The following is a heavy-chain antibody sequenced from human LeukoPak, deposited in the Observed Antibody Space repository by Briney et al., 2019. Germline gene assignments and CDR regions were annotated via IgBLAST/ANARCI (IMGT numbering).Heavy chain of an antibody. CDR3: ASHLTIAAAYFDY. Sequence: PGGSLRLSCAASGFTFSDYYMSWIRQAPEKGLEWVSYISSSGSTIYYADSVKGRFTISRDNAKNSLYLQMNSLRAEDTAVYYCASHLTIAAAYFDYWGQGTLVTVSS. J-gene: IGHJ4*02. D-gene: IGHD6-13*01. V-gene: IGHV3-11*01. CDR1: GFTFSDYY. CDR2: ISSSGSTI.